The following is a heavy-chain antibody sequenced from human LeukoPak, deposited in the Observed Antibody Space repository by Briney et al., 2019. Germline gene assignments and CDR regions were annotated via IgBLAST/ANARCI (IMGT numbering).Heavy chain of an antibody. V-gene: IGHV4-39*01. D-gene: IGHD6-6*01. CDR2: IYYSGST. Sequence: KPSETLSLTCTVSGGSISSSSYYWGWVRQPPGKGLEWIGSIYYSGSTYYNPSLKSRVTISVDTSKNQFSLKLSSVTAADTAVYYCARLGDSTSRLYYFDYWGQGTLVTVSS. CDR1: GGSISSSSYY. CDR3: ARLGDSTSRLYYFDY. J-gene: IGHJ4*02.